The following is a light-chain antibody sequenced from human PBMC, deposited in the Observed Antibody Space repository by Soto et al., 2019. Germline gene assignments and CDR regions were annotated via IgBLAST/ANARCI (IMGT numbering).Light chain of an antibody. Sequence: DIQMTQSPSTLSASVVDRVTITCRASQSISSWLAWYQQKPGKAPKLLIYKASSLESGVPSRFSGSGSGTEFTLTISSLQPDDFATYYCQQYNSYSRTFGQGTKVEI. CDR1: QSISSW. CDR2: KAS. CDR3: QQYNSYSRT. V-gene: IGKV1-5*03. J-gene: IGKJ1*01.